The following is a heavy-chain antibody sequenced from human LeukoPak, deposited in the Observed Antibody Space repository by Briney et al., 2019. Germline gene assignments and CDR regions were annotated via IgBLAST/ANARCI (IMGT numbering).Heavy chain of an antibody. J-gene: IGHJ5*02. CDR3: ARLARVLRYFDWLFQGWFDP. CDR1: GGSFSGYY. V-gene: IGHV4-34*01. Sequence: SETLSLTCAVYGGSFSGYYWSWIRQPPGKGLEWIGEINHSGSTNYNPSLKSRVTISVDTSKNQFSLKLSSVTAADTAVYYCARLARVLRYFDWLFQGWFDPWGQGTLVTVSS. D-gene: IGHD3-9*01. CDR2: INHSGST.